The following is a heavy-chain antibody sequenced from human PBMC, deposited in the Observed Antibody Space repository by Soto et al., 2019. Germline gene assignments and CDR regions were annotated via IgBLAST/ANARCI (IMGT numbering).Heavy chain of an antibody. CDR1: GFTFSSYG. D-gene: IGHD3-10*01. J-gene: IGHJ6*02. CDR2: IWYDGSNK. CDR3: ARQTMGRGVIIFYYDGMNV. Sequence: PGRSLRLSCAASGFTFSSYGMHCVRLSPGKGLEWVAVIWYDGSNKYCADSVKGRFTISRDNSKNTLYLQMNSLRAEDTAVYYCARQTMGRGVIIFYYDGMNVWGQGSSVTVSS. V-gene: IGHV3-33*01.